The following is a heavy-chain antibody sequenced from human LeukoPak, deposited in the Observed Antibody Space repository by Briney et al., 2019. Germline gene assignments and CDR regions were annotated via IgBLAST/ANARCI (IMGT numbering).Heavy chain of an antibody. CDR2: IYGGGTNT. D-gene: IGHD6-19*01. CDR1: GFSFSSFA. V-gene: IGHV3-23*01. Sequence: HAGGSLRLSCVGSGFSFSSFAMTWVRQAPGKGLEWVSTIYGGGTNTFYADSVKGRFTISRDGSKNMQFLEMDSLRPEDTAVYFCAKRITVAAGIYFDSWGQGTLVTVSS. J-gene: IGHJ4*02. CDR3: AKRITVAAGIYFDS.